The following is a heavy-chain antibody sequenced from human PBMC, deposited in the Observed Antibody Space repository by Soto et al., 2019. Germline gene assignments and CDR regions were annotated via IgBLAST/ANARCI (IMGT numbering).Heavy chain of an antibody. D-gene: IGHD5-12*01. CDR3: ARKGTATIYHDSHYYYGLEV. Sequence: SSTXSLTWTVAVGCRISSSDYLWWMRQPPGNVLEWIGSTYYSGSTYYNPSLKSRATISVDNYKNQSSLQMSSVKAPEKAVYYCARKGTATIYHDSHYYYGLEVWGPGTTVKVYS. CDR1: VGCRISSSDY. J-gene: IGHJ6*01. V-gene: IGHV4-39*01. CDR2: TYYSGST.